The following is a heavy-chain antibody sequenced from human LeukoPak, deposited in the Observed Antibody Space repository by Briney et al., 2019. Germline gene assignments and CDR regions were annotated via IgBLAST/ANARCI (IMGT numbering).Heavy chain of an antibody. CDR2: ISYDGSNK. V-gene: IGHV3-30*18. Sequence: PGGSLRLSCAASGFTFSSYGMHWVRQAPGKGLEWVAVISYDGSNKYYADSVKGRFTISRDNSKNTLYLQMNSLRAEDTAVYYCAKDKGQWLVLYAFDIWGQGTMVTVSS. CDR3: AKDKGQWLVLYAFDI. CDR1: GFTFSSYG. J-gene: IGHJ3*02. D-gene: IGHD6-19*01.